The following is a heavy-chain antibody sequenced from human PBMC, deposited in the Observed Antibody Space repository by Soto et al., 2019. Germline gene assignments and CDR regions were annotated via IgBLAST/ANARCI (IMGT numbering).Heavy chain of an antibody. CDR2: IDPSDSYT. Sequence: GESLKISCKGSGYSFTSYWISWVRQMPGKGLEWMGRIDPSDSYTNYSPSFQGYVTISADKSISTAYLQWSSLKALDTAMYYCASPGILYSSGWYVYWGQGTLVTVSS. J-gene: IGHJ4*02. CDR1: GYSFTSYW. CDR3: ASPGILYSSGWYVY. V-gene: IGHV5-10-1*01. D-gene: IGHD6-19*01.